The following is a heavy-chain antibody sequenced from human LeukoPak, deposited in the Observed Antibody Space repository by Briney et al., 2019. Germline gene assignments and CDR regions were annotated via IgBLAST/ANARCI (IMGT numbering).Heavy chain of an antibody. CDR2: IYYSGST. CDR3: ARHSITAGTEYAFDI. V-gene: IGHV4-59*01. CDR1: GGSISSYY. Sequence: SETLSLTCTVSGGSISSYYWSWIRQPPGKGLEWIGYIYYSGSTNYNPSLKSRVTISVDTSKNQFSLKLSSVTAADTAVYYCARHSITAGTEYAFDIWGQGTMVTVSS. J-gene: IGHJ3*02. D-gene: IGHD6-13*01.